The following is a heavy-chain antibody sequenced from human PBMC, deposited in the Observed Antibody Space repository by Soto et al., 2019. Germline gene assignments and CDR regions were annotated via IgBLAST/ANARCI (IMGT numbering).Heavy chain of an antibody. V-gene: IGHV3-30-3*01. D-gene: IGHD4-17*01. J-gene: IGHJ6*02. CDR2: ISFDGTKK. CDR1: GFTFNIYA. CDR3: AREDDYGYRYINYGLDV. Sequence: LRLSCAASGFTFNIYALHWVRQAPGKGLEWVAVISFDGTKKYYSDSVKGRFTISRDNLKNTLYLQMNNLRVEDAALYFCAREDDYGYRYINYGLDVWGQGTTVTVSS.